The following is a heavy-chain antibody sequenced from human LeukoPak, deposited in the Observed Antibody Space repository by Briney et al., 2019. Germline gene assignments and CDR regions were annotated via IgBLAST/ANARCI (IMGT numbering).Heavy chain of an antibody. CDR1: GGSISSYY. V-gene: IGHV4-4*09. CDR3: ARGTEGEINLDY. CDR2: IYTSGST. Sequence: SETLFLTCTVSGGSISSYYWSWIRQPPGKGLEWIGYIYTSGSTNYNPSLKSRVTISVDTSKNQFSLKLSSVTAADTAVYYCARGTEGEINLDYWGQGTLVTVSS. D-gene: IGHD1-14*01. J-gene: IGHJ4*02.